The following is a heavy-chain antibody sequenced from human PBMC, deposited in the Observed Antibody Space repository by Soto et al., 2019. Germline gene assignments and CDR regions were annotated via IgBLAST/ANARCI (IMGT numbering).Heavy chain of an antibody. J-gene: IGHJ6*02. Sequence: GGSLRLSCAASGFTFSSYAMHWVRQAPGKGLEWVAVISYDGSNKYYADSVKGRFTISRDNSKNTLYLQMNSLRAEDTAVYYCARVLMTTVTIGGMDVWGQGTTVTVSS. D-gene: IGHD4-17*01. V-gene: IGHV3-30-3*01. CDR2: ISYDGSNK. CDR1: GFTFSSYA. CDR3: ARVLMTTVTIGGMDV.